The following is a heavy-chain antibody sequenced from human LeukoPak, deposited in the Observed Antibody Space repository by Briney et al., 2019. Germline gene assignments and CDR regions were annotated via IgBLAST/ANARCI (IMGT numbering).Heavy chain of an antibody. CDR2: IYSGGST. CDR3: ARRYYYDSSGYYFDY. CDR1: GFTVSSNY. V-gene: IGHV3-66*01. Sequence: GGSLRLSCAASGFTVSSNYMSWVRQAPGRGLEWVSVIYSGGSTYYADSVKGRSTISRDNSKNTLYLQMNSLRAEDTAVYYCARRYYYDSSGYYFDYWGPGTLVTVSS. J-gene: IGHJ4*02. D-gene: IGHD3-22*01.